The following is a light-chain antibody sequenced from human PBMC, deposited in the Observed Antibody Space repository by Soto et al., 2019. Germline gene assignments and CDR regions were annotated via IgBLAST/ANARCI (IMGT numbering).Light chain of an antibody. CDR3: SSHAGRGTVI. J-gene: IGLJ2*01. Sequence: QSALTQPASVSGSPGQSITISCTGTSSDVGKYNLVSWYRQHPGKAPKLMIYEDIKRPSGVSNRFSGSKSGNTASLTISGLQAEDEADYYWSSHAGRGTVILGGGTKLTVL. V-gene: IGLV2-23*01. CDR1: SSDVGKYNL. CDR2: EDI.